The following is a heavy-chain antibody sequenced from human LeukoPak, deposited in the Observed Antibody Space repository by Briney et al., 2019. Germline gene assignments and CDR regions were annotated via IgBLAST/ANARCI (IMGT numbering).Heavy chain of an antibody. D-gene: IGHD2-21*02. CDR2: MSSSSSYI. J-gene: IGHJ2*01. V-gene: IGHV3-21*01. CDR1: GFTLSTYW. Sequence: GESLRLSCAASGFTLSTYWMTWVRQAPGKGLEWVSYMSSSSSYIYYADSVKGRFTISRDNAKNSLYLQMNSLRAEDTAVYYCARGPPSAYCGGDCYWYFDLWGRGTLVTVSS. CDR3: ARGPPSAYCGGDCYWYFDL.